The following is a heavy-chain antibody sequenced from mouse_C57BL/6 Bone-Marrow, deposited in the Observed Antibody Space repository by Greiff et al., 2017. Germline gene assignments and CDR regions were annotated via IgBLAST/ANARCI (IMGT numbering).Heavy chain of an antibody. CDR1: EYEFPSHD. Sequence: EVQVVESGGGLVQPGESLKLSCESNEYEFPSHDMSWVRKTPEKRLELVAAINSDGGSTYYPDTMERRFIISRDNTKKTLYRQMSSLRSEDTALYYWAIHHYYGSRGYWYFDDWGTGTTVTVSS. V-gene: IGHV5-2*01. CDR2: INSDGGST. D-gene: IGHD1-1*01. J-gene: IGHJ1*03. CDR3: AIHHYYGSRGYWYFDD.